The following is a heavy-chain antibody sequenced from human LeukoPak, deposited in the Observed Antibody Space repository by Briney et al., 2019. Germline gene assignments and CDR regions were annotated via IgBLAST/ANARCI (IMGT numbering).Heavy chain of an antibody. Sequence: GGSLRLSCAACGFTFSSYWMHWVRQAPGKGLVGVSRINSGGSSTSYADSVKGRFTISRDNAKNTLYLQMNSLRAEDTAVYYCAREVGYCSSTSCYGWFDPWGQGTLVTVSS. D-gene: IGHD2-2*01. CDR1: GFTFSSYW. CDR3: AREVGYCSSTSCYGWFDP. CDR2: INSGGSST. J-gene: IGHJ5*02. V-gene: IGHV3-74*01.